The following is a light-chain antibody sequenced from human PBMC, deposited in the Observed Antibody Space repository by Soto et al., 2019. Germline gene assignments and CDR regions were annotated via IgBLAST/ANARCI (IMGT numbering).Light chain of an antibody. CDR1: SSNIGAAYD. Sequence: QSVLTQPPSVSGAPGQRVTISCTGSSSNIGAAYDVHWYHQLPGTAPKLLIYGNSNRPSGVPDRFSGSKPGTSASLAITGLQAEDEADYYCQSYDSSLRAFVFGSGTKVTVL. V-gene: IGLV1-40*01. CDR3: QSYDSSLRAFV. CDR2: GNS. J-gene: IGLJ1*01.